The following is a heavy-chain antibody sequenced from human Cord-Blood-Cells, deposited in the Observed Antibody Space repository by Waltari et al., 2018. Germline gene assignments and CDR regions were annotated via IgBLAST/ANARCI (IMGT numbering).Heavy chain of an antibody. V-gene: IGHV1-2*04. CDR1: GYTFTGFY. D-gene: IGHD5-12*01. CDR2: INPNSGGT. CDR3: ARVLTDSGYDYAFDI. Sequence: QVQLVQSGAEVKKPGASVQASCTASGYTFTGFYMHWLRQAHGQGREWMGWINPNSGGTNYAQKFQGWVTMTRDTSISTAYMELSRLRSDDTAVYYCARVLTDSGYDYAFDIWGQGTMVTVSS. J-gene: IGHJ3*02.